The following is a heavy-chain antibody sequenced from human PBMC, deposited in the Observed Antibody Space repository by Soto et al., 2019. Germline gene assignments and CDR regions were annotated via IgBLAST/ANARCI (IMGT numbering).Heavy chain of an antibody. J-gene: IGHJ4*02. Sequence: GGSLRLSCAASGFTVSSNYMSWVRQAPGKGLEWVSVIYSGGSTYYADSVKGRFTISRHNSKNTLYLQMNSLRAEDTAVYYCFAVLWFGELLHPNYFDYWGQGTLVTVSS. V-gene: IGHV3-53*04. CDR2: IYSGGST. D-gene: IGHD3-10*01. CDR3: FAVLWFGELLHPNYFDY. CDR1: GFTVSSNY.